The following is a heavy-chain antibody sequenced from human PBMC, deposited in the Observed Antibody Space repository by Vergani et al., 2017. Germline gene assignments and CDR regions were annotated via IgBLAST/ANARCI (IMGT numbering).Heavy chain of an antibody. CDR3: ARTYYDFGSGYYGPNYFDY. J-gene: IGHJ4*02. V-gene: IGHV4-31*03. CDR1: GGSISSGGYY. Sequence: QVQLQESGPGLVKPSQTLSLTCTVSGGSISSGGYYWSWIRQPPGKGLEWIGYIYYSGSTYYNPSLKSRVTISVDTSKNQFSLKLSSVTAADTAVYYCARTYYDFGSGYYGPNYFDYWGQGTLVTVSS. CDR2: IYYSGST. D-gene: IGHD3-3*01.